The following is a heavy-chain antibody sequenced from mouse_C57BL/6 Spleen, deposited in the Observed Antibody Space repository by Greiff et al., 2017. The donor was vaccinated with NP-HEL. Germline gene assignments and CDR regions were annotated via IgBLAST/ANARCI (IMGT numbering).Heavy chain of an antibody. J-gene: IGHJ2*01. Sequence: QVQLQQPGAELVKPGASVKMSCKASGYTFTSYWITWVKQRPGQGLEWIGDIYPGSGSTNYNEKFKSKATLTVDTSSSTAYTQLSSLTSEDSAVYYCARPSIYDGYLYYFDYWGQGTTLTVSS. D-gene: IGHD2-3*01. V-gene: IGHV1-55*01. CDR1: GYTFTSYW. CDR3: ARPSIYDGYLYYFDY. CDR2: IYPGSGST.